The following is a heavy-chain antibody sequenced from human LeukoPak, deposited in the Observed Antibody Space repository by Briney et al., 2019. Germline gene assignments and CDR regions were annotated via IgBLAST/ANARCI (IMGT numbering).Heavy chain of an antibody. V-gene: IGHV1-2*02. D-gene: IGHD3-22*01. CDR3: AARDRCGYYWEGPRGVFDI. CDR2: INPNSGGT. Sequence: ASVKVSRKASGYTFTSYGISWVRQAPGQGLEWMGWINPNSGGTNYAQKFQGRVTMTRDTSISTAYMELSRLRSDDTAVYYCAARDRCGYYWEGPRGVFDIWGQGTMVPV. CDR1: GYTFTSYG. J-gene: IGHJ3*02.